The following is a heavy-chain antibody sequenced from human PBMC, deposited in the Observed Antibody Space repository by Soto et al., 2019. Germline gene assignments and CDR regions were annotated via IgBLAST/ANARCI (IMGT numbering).Heavy chain of an antibody. V-gene: IGHV3-21*01. Sequence: EVQLVESGGGLVKPGGSLRLSCAASGFTFSSYSMNWVRQAPGKGLEWVSSISSSSSYIYYADSVKGRFTISRDNAKNSLYLQMNSLRAEDTAVYYCASHSSGYYSSLEGAFDIWGQGTMVTVSS. CDR2: ISSSSSYI. D-gene: IGHD3-22*01. CDR3: ASHSSGYYSSLEGAFDI. CDR1: GFTFSSYS. J-gene: IGHJ3*02.